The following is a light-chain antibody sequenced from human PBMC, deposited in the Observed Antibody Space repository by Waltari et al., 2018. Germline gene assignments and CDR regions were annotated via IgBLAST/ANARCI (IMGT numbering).Light chain of an antibody. Sequence: SDELTQPPSVSVSPGKTARITCSGDALPKKYAHWYQQKSGQAPVVVIYEDNKRHSEIPERFSGSSSGTMATLTISGAQVEDEADYYCYSTDSSGLGVFGTGTKVTVL. CDR3: YSTDSSGLGV. CDR1: ALPKKY. CDR2: EDN. V-gene: IGLV3-10*01. J-gene: IGLJ1*01.